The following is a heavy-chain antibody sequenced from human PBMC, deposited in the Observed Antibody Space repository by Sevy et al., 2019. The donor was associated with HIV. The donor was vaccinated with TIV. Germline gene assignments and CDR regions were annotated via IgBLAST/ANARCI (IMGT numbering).Heavy chain of an antibody. Sequence: GGSLRLSCAASGFTFSSYAMNWVRQAPGKGLEWVTFIQYDGRNTHYADSVKGRFTISRDNSKNMLYLQMNSLRGDDTAVYYCAKNTAAVGTGGFDYWGQGALVTVSS. CDR1: GFTFSSYA. CDR2: IQYDGRNT. J-gene: IGHJ4*02. D-gene: IGHD6-13*01. V-gene: IGHV3-30*02. CDR3: AKNTAAVGTGGFDY.